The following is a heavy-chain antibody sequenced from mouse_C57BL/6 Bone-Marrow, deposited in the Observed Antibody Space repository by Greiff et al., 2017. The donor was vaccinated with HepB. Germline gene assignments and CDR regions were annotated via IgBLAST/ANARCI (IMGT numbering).Heavy chain of an antibody. CDR3: VSPYYCGSSYGDY. CDR1: GYTFTSYW. V-gene: IGHV1-7*01. CDR2: INPSSGYT. Sequence: VQLQQSGAELAKPGASVKLSCKASGYTFTSYWMHWVKQRPGQGLEWIGYINPSSGYTKYNQKFKDKATLTADKSSSTAYMQLSSLTSEDSAVYYCVSPYYCGSSYGDYWGQGTTLTVSS. J-gene: IGHJ2*01. D-gene: IGHD1-1*01.